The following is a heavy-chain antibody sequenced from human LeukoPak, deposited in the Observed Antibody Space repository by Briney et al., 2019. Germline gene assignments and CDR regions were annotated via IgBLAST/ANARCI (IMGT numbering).Heavy chain of an antibody. V-gene: IGHV4-34*01. D-gene: IGHD3-3*01. J-gene: IGHJ4*02. Sequence: SETLSLTCAVYGGSFSGYYWSWIRQPPGKGLEWIGEINHSGSTNYNPSLKSRVTMSVDTSNSQLSLKLYSVTAADTAVYYCARSVFYLDYWGQGTLVTVSS. CDR2: INHSGST. CDR3: ARSVFYLDY. CDR1: GGSFSGYY.